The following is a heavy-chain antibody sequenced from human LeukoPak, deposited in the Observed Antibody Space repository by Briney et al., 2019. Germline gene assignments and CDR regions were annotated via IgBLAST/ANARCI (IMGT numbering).Heavy chain of an antibody. CDR1: GDSISSYC. CDR3: ARSERIIMILGGAFDI. Sequence: PSETLSLTCTVSGDSISSYCWSWIRQPPGKGLEWIGYIYYSGSTNYSPSLKSRVTISVDTSKKQFSLKLSSVTAADTAVYYCARSERIIMILGGAFDIWGQGTVVTVSS. CDR2: IYYSGST. D-gene: IGHD3-22*01. V-gene: IGHV4-59*08. J-gene: IGHJ3*02.